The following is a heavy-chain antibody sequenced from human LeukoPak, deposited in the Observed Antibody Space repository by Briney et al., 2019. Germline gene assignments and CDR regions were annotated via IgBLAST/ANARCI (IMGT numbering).Heavy chain of an antibody. V-gene: IGHV3-48*02. Sequence: GGSLRLSCAASGFTFSSYSMNWVRQALEKGLEWVSHISSWSSTIYYADSLKGRFTISRDNAKNSLYLQMNSLRDEDTAMYYCARDAYGSGTYYNPPYWGQGTLVTVCS. CDR1: GFTFSSYS. J-gene: IGHJ4*02. CDR2: ISSWSSTI. CDR3: ARDAYGSGTYYNPPY. D-gene: IGHD3-10*01.